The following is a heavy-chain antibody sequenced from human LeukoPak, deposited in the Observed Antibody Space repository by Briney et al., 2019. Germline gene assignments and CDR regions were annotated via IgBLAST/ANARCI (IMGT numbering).Heavy chain of an antibody. CDR1: GFTFTNYG. CDR2: ISMTGGST. Sequence: PGGSLRLSCVASGFTFTNYGMSWVPQAPGKGLEWLSGISMTGGSTYYPDSVKGRFTISRDNSKNTLYLQMNSLSAEDSAVYYCARDPRIQGYPYGTVLDYWGQGTLVTV. CDR3: ARDPRIQGYPYGTVLDY. D-gene: IGHD3-10*01. V-gene: IGHV3-23*01. J-gene: IGHJ4*02.